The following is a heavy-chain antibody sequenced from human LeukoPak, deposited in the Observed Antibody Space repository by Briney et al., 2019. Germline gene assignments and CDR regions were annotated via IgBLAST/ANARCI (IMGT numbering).Heavy chain of an antibody. D-gene: IGHD1-26*01. CDR1: GGSISSGSYY. CDR2: IYTSGST. V-gene: IGHV4-61*02. J-gene: IGHJ4*02. CDR3: ARAYPSGSYTFDY. Sequence: SETLSLTCTVSGGSISSGSYYWSWIRQPAGKGLEWIGRIYTSGSTNYNPSLKSRVTISVDTSKNQFSLKLSSVTAADTAVYCCARAYPSGSYTFDYWGQGTLVTVSS.